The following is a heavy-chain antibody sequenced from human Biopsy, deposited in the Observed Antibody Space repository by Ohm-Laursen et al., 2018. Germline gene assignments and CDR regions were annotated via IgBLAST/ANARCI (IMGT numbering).Heavy chain of an antibody. D-gene: IGHD3-3*01. J-gene: IGHJ4*02. CDR2: LSSRGSNI. CDR3: ARFPDFWSGYYVDS. CDR1: GFIFSNYW. V-gene: IGHV3-11*01. Sequence: SLRLSCAASGFIFSNYWMSWVRQAPGKGLEWISYLSSRGSNIYYADSVKGRFTVSRDNANNSLFLQMNSLRAEDTAVYYCARFPDFWSGYYVDSWGQGTLVTVSS.